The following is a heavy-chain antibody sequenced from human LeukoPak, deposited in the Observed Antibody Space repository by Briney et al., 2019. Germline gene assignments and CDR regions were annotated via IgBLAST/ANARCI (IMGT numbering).Heavy chain of an antibody. CDR2: INPNSGGT. D-gene: IGHD2-2*01. CDR3: AVLGYCSSTSYYSGESYYYYMDV. J-gene: IGHJ6*03. V-gene: IGHV1-2*06. CDR1: GYTFTGYY. Sequence: ASVKVSCKASGYTFTGYYMHWVRQAPGQGLEWMGRINPNSGGTNYAQKFQGRVTMTRDTSISTAYMELSRLRSDDTAVYYCAVLGYCSSTSYYSGESYYYYMDVWGKGTTVTVSS.